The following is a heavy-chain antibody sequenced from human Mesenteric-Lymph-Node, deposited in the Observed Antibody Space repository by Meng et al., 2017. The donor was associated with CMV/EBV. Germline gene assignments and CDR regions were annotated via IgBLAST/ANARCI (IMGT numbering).Heavy chain of an antibody. CDR3: ASQRRGDWCSGGSCYSSYYYGMDV. J-gene: IGHJ6*02. CDR2: TYYSGST. CDR1: GGSVSSGSYF. Sequence: SETLSLTCTVSGGSVSSGSYFWSWIRQPPGKGLEWIGYTYYSGSTNYNPSLKSRVTISVDTSKNQFSLKLSSVTAADTAVYYCASQRRGDWCSGGSCYSSYYYGMDVWGQGTTVTVSS. D-gene: IGHD2-15*01. V-gene: IGHV4-61*01.